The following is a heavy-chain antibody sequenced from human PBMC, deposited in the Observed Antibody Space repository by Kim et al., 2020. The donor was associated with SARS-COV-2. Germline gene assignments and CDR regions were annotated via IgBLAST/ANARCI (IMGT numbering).Heavy chain of an antibody. V-gene: IGHV3-64*02. Sequence: GGSLRLSCVVSGFMFSSHSMHWVRQAPGKGLEFVSAISGKGEVTYYADSVKGRCTITRDNSKNMLDLQMGSLRVEDTAVYFCVRVHTEGFFDYWGQGTLVTVSS. CDR3: VRVHTEGFFDY. D-gene: IGHD4-17*01. CDR1: GFMFSSHS. CDR2: ISGKGEVT. J-gene: IGHJ4*02.